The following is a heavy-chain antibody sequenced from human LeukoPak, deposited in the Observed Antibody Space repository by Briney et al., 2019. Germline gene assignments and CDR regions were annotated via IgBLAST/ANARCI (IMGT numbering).Heavy chain of an antibody. CDR2: IYPGDSDT. V-gene: IGHV5-51*01. CDR1: GYRFTSYW. J-gene: IGHJ3*02. Sequence: GESLKISFKGSGYRFTSYWIGWVRPMPGKGLEWMGIIYPGDSDTRYSPSFQGQVTISADKSISTAYLQWSSLKASDTAMYYCARQFRGSYGAFDIWGQGTMVTVSS. CDR3: ARQFRGSYGAFDI. D-gene: IGHD1-26*01.